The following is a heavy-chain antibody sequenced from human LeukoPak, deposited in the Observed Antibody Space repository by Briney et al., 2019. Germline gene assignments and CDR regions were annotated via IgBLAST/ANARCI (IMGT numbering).Heavy chain of an antibody. D-gene: IGHD1-26*01. CDR2: IYYSGST. Sequence: SETLSLTCTVSGGSISSYYWSWIRQPPGKGLEWIGYIYYSGSTIYNPSLKSRVTISVDTSKNQFSLKLSSVTAADTAVYYCARGRVSLYSGSIGDWGQGTLVTVSS. V-gene: IGHV4-59*12. CDR1: GGSISSYY. J-gene: IGHJ4*02. CDR3: ARGRVSLYSGSIGD.